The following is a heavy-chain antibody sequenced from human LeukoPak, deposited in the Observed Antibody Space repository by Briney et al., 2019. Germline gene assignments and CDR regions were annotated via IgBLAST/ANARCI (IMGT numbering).Heavy chain of an antibody. CDR3: AREGPSGSYGGFDY. Sequence: GGSLRLSCAASGFTFSSYAMHWVRQAPGKGLEWVAVISYDGSNKYYADSVKGRFTISRDNSKNTLYLQMNSLRAEDTAVYYCAREGPSGSYGGFDYWGQGTLVTFSS. CDR1: GFTFSSYA. V-gene: IGHV3-30-3*01. J-gene: IGHJ4*02. CDR2: ISYDGSNK. D-gene: IGHD1-26*01.